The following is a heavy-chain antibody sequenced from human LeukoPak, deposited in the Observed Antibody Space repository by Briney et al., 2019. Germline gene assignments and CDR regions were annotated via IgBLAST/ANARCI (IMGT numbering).Heavy chain of an antibody. CDR3: ARGRSTGYPYYFEY. Sequence: ASVKVSCKASGYTFTSYDINWVRQATGQGLEWMGWMNPNSGSAGYAQKFQGRVTITRNTSISTAYMELSGLRSEDTAVYYCARGRSTGYPYYFEYWGQGTLVTVSS. CDR1: GYTFTSYD. D-gene: IGHD5-12*01. J-gene: IGHJ4*02. CDR2: MNPNSGSA. V-gene: IGHV1-8*03.